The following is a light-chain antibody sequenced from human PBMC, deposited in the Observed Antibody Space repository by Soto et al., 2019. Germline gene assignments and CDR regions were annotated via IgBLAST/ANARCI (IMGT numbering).Light chain of an antibody. CDR2: EGS. CDR3: CSFTSRNTWV. Sequence: QSVLAQPASVSGSPGQSITISCTGSSSDVGSYNRVSWYQQNPGKAPKLMIYEGSRRPSGVSNRFSGSKSGNTASLTISGLQADDEGDYYCCSFTSRNTWVFGGGTKVTVL. CDR1: SSDVGSYNR. V-gene: IGLV2-14*02. J-gene: IGLJ3*02.